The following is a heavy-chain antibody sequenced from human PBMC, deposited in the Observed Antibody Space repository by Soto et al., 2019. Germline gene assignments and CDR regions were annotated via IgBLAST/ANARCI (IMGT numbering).Heavy chain of an antibody. CDR3: AKNRGSGSYTNWNFDV. CDR2: IHNGGDYT. Sequence: EVQVLESGGGLVQPGGSLRLSCAASGFPFSSYAMSWVRQAPGKGLEWVATIHNGGDYTNYTYSVKGRFTISIDNSRNTLYLQMNSLRAEDTAVYYCAKNRGSGSYTNWNFDVWGRGTLVTVSS. V-gene: IGHV3-23*01. D-gene: IGHD1-26*01. J-gene: IGHJ2*01. CDR1: GFPFSSYA.